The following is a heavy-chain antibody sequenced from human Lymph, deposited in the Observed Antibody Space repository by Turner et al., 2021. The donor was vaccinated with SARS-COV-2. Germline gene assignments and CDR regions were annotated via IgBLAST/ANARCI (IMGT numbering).Heavy chain of an antibody. Sequence: QVQLVESGGGVVPPGRSLRLSFAASGFTFRTYAIHWVRQAAGKGLEWVAVISYDGSNKYYADSVKGRFTISRDNSKNTLYLQMNSLRAEDTAVYYCARYGSGGYFYYGLDVWGQGTTVTVSS. V-gene: IGHV3-30*04. CDR1: GFTFRTYA. D-gene: IGHD3-10*01. CDR2: ISYDGSNK. J-gene: IGHJ6*02. CDR3: ARYGSGGYFYYGLDV.